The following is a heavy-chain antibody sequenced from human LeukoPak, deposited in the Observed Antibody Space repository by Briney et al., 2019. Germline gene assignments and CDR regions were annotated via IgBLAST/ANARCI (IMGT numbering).Heavy chain of an antibody. V-gene: IGHV3-66*04. CDR2: IYSGGST. D-gene: IGHD6-19*01. CDR1: GFTVSSNY. CDR3: ARHRQWLVWGLDY. Sequence: GGSLRLSCAASGFTVSSNYMSWVRQAPGKGLEWVSVIYSGGSTYYADSVKGRFTISRDNSKNTLYLQMNSLRAEDTAVYYCARHRQWLVWGLDYWGQGTLVTVSS. J-gene: IGHJ4*02.